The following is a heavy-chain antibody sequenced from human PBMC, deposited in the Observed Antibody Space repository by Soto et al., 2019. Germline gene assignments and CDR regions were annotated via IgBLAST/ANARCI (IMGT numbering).Heavy chain of an antibody. V-gene: IGHV1-18*01. CDR3: AREEGLATLGIYYYYGMDV. J-gene: IGHJ6*02. CDR1: GYTFTSYG. Sequence: ASVKVSCKASGYTFTSYGISWVRQAPGQGLEWMGWISAYNGNTNYAQKLQGRVTMTTDTSTSTAYMELRSLRSDDTAVYYCAREEGLATLGIYYYYGMDVWGQGTTVTVSS. CDR2: ISAYNGNT. D-gene: IGHD7-27*01.